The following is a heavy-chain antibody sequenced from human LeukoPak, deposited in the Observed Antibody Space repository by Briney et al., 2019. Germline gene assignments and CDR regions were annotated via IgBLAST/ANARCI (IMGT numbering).Heavy chain of an antibody. CDR3: ARDYNC. Sequence: GGSLRLSCAASGFTFSNYAIHWVRQAPGKGLEWVSYISPSGTVIYYGDSVKGRFTISRDNAKKSLYLQMNSLRAEDTAVYYCARDYNCWGQGTLVTVSS. D-gene: IGHD3-10*01. V-gene: IGHV3-48*04. CDR2: ISPSGTVI. CDR1: GFTFSNYA. J-gene: IGHJ4*02.